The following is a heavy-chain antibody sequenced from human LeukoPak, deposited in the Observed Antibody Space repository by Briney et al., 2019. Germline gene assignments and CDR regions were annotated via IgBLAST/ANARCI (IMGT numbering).Heavy chain of an antibody. Sequence: ASVKVSCKASGYTFTGYYMHWVRQAPGQGLEWMGWINPNSGGTNYAQKFQGRVTMTRDTSISTAYMELSRLRSDDTAVYYCARAPVGYDSSGYYLFDYWGQGTLVTVSS. CDR3: ARAPVGYDSSGYYLFDY. CDR2: INPNSGGT. J-gene: IGHJ4*02. CDR1: GYTFTGYY. D-gene: IGHD3-22*01. V-gene: IGHV1-2*02.